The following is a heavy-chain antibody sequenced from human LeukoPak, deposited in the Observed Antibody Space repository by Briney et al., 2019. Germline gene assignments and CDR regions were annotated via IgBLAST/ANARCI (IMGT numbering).Heavy chain of an antibody. CDR1: GYSISSGCY. D-gene: IGHD5-24*01. CDR2: IYYSGST. CDR3: ARLSSDGYNSLTY. V-gene: IGHV4-38-2*01. Sequence: QVQLQESGQGLVKPSETLSLTCAVSGYSISSGCYWGWIRQPPGKALEWIGSIYYSGSTYYNPSLKSRVTISLDTSKNQLSLKVSSVTAADTAVHYCARLSSDGYNSLTYWGQGTLVTVSS. J-gene: IGHJ4*02.